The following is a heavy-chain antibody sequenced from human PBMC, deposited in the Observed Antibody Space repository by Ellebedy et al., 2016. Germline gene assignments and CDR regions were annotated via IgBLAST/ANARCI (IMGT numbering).Heavy chain of an antibody. CDR1: GFTFSSYA. CDR2: ISGSGGST. V-gene: IGHV3-23*01. J-gene: IGHJ4*02. D-gene: IGHD2-15*01. CDR3: AKGSVECSGGSCYSRRYFDY. Sequence: GESLKISCAASGFTFSSYAMSWVRQAPGKGLEWVSAISGSGGSTYYEDSVKGRFTISRDNSKNTLYLQMNSLRAEDTAVYYCAKGSVECSGGSCYSRRYFDYWGQGTLVTVSS.